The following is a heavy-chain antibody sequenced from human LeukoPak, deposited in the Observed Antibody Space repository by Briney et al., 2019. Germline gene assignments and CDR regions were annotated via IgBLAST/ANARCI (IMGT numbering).Heavy chain of an antibody. CDR1: GGSISSSSYY. Sequence: SETLSLTCTVSGGSISSSSYYWGWIRQPPGKGLEWIGEIYHSGSTYSNPSLKSRVTISVDTSKNQFSLKLSSVTAADTAVYYCASFYCSGGSCYQYYYYYYMDVWGKGTTVTISS. D-gene: IGHD2-15*01. CDR2: IYHSGST. CDR3: ASFYCSGGSCYQYYYYYYMDV. V-gene: IGHV4-39*01. J-gene: IGHJ6*03.